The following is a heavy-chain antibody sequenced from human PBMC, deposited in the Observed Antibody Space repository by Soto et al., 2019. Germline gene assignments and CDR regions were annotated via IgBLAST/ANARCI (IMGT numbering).Heavy chain of an antibody. V-gene: IGHV3-48*01. CDR2: ISSSSSTI. D-gene: IGHD3-10*01. Sequence: PGGSLRLSCAASGFTFSSYSMNWVRQAPGKGLERVSYISSSSSTIYYADSVKGRFTISRDNAKNSLYLQMNSLRAEDTAVYYCAVPKTGFGGSYYYYMDVWGKGTTVTVSS. CDR1: GFTFSSYS. J-gene: IGHJ6*03. CDR3: AVPKTGFGGSYYYYMDV.